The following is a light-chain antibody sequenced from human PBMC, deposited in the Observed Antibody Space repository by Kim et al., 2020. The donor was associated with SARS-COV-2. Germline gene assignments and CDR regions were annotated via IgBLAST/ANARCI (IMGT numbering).Light chain of an antibody. CDR3: QQYSSSST. CDR2: DAS. J-gene: IGKJ5*01. V-gene: IGKV3-20*01. Sequence: LSPGERATLSCRASQSVSSSYLAWYQQKPGQAPRLLIYDASSRATGFPDRFSGSGSGTDFTLTISRLEPEDFAVYYCQQYSSSSTFGQGTRLEIK. CDR1: QSVSSSY.